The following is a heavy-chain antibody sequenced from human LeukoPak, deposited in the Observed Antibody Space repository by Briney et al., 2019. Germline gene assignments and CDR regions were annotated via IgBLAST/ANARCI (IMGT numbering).Heavy chain of an antibody. Sequence: GGSLRLSCAASGFTFSSYSMNWVRQAPGKGLEWVSYIGSSGGAIYYADSVKGRFTISRDNAKNSLYLQMNSLRAEDTAVYYCARVGYDWNPFDYWGQGTLVTVSS. CDR1: GFTFSSYS. CDR3: ARVGYDWNPFDY. J-gene: IGHJ4*02. CDR2: IGSSGGAI. V-gene: IGHV3-48*04. D-gene: IGHD1-20*01.